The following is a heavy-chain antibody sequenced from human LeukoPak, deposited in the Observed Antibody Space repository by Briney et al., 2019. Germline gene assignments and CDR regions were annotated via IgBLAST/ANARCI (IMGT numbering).Heavy chain of an antibody. D-gene: IGHD1-26*01. V-gene: IGHV2-70*04. CDR3: TRAIVGATLFYFDY. J-gene: IGHJ4*02. CDR1: GFSLSTTGMR. Sequence: SGPTLVKPTQTLTLTCTFSGFSLSTTGMRVSWIRRPSGKALEWLARIDWDDDKFYSTSLKTRLTISKDTSKNQVVPTMTNMDPVDTATYYCTRAIVGATLFYFDYWGQGALVTVSS. CDR2: IDWDDDK.